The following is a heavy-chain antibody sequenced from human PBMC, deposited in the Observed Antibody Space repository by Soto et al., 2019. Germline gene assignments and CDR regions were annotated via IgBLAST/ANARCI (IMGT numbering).Heavy chain of an antibody. CDR2: ISTTSFTI. Sequence: EVRLMESGGGWVQPGGSLRLSCAASGFSFSTYNMDWVRQAPGKQPEWIAYISTTSFTIYYADSVKGRFTISRDNDRNSLYLEMNSLRDEDTAVYYCARDRCYDGTCYSASDSWGQGTLVTVSS. J-gene: IGHJ5*01. D-gene: IGHD2-15*01. CDR3: ARDRCYDGTCYSASDS. CDR1: GFSFSTYN. V-gene: IGHV3-48*02.